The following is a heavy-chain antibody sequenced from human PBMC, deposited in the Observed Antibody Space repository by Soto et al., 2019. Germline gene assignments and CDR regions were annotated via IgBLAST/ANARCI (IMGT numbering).Heavy chain of an antibody. CDR3: ARDLSSADDTDEYYYYYGMDV. D-gene: IGHD6-25*01. V-gene: IGHV3-21*01. CDR2: SSSSSSYI. Sequence: CAXSXXSXXXCEXXXVRXXXGEGLXLVSSSSSSSSYIYYADSVKGRFTVSRDNAKNSLYLQMNSLRAEDTAAYYCARDLSSADDTDEYYYYYGMDVWGQGTTVTVSS. CDR1: XXSXXXCE. J-gene: IGHJ6*02.